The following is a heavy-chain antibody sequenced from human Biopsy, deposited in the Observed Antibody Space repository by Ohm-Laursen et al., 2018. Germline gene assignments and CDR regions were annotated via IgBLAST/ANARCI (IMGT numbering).Heavy chain of an antibody. J-gene: IGHJ6*02. D-gene: IGHD2/OR15-2a*01. CDR2: IYYSGST. CDR3: ARATNSTGWPYYYFYGMDV. CDR1: GGSISSDY. Sequence: TLSLTCIVSGGSISSDYWSWIRQTPEKGLEWIGYIYYSGSTNYNPSLKSRVTISVDTSKNQFSLRLNSVTAADTAVYYCARATNSTGWPYYYFYGMDVWGQGTTVTVSS. V-gene: IGHV4-59*01.